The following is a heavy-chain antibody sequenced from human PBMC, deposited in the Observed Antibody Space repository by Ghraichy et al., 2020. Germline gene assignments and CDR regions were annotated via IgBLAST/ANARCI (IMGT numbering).Heavy chain of an antibody. Sequence: VKVSCKASGYTFTSYDINWVRQATGQGLEWMGWMNPNSGNTGYAQKFQGRVTMTRNTSISTAYMELSSLRSEDTAVYYCARMHYYDGSDYYINWFDPWGQGTLVTVSS. D-gene: IGHD3-22*01. V-gene: IGHV1-8*01. J-gene: IGHJ5*02. CDR2: MNPNSGNT. CDR1: GYTFTSYD. CDR3: ARMHYYDGSDYYINWFDP.